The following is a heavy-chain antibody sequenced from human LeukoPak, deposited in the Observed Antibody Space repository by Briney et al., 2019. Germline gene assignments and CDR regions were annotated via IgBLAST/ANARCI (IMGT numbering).Heavy chain of an antibody. CDR3: ARDLGAPVGATKENYFDY. Sequence: GGSLRLSCAASGFTFSSYSMNWVRQAPGKGLEWVSSISSSSSYIYYADSVKGRFTISRDNAKNPLYLQMNSLRAEDTAVYYCARDLGAPVGATKENYFDYWGQGTLVTVSS. CDR1: GFTFSSYS. CDR2: ISSSSSYI. V-gene: IGHV3-21*01. J-gene: IGHJ4*02. D-gene: IGHD1-26*01.